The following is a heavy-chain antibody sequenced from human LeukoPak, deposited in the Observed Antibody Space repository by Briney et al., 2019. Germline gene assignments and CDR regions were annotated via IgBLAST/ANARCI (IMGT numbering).Heavy chain of an antibody. D-gene: IGHD3-22*01. J-gene: IGHJ4*02. CDR3: ARDHYDSSGRAPLYFDY. Sequence: PGGSLRLSCAASGFTFSSYSMNWVRQAPGKGLEWVSSISSSSYIYYADSEKGRFTISRDNAKNSLYLQMNSLRAEDTAVYYCARDHYDSSGRAPLYFDYWGQGTLVTVSS. CDR2: ISSSSYI. V-gene: IGHV3-21*01. CDR1: GFTFSSYS.